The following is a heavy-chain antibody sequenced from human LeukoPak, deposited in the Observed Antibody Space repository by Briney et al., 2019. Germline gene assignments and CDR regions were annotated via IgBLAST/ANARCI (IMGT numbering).Heavy chain of an antibody. CDR1: GFTFSSYE. V-gene: IGHV3-48*03. D-gene: IGHD3-16*01. J-gene: IGHJ3*02. CDR2: ISSSSTII. CDR3: GASRQYVGAFDI. Sequence: PEGSLRLSCAASGFTFSSYELYWVRQAPGKGLEWISYISSSSTIIKYADSVRGRFTISRDDARESLYLQMSSLRADDTAIYYCGASRQYVGAFDIWGQGTLVTFSS.